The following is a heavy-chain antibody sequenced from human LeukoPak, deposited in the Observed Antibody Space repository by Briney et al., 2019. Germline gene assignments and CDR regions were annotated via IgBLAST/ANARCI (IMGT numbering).Heavy chain of an antibody. CDR1: GGSISSGHYY. D-gene: IGHD3-22*01. Sequence: SQTLSLTCTVSGGSISSGHYYWSWIRQPPGKGLEWIGYIYYSGSTHYNPSLKSRVIISVDTSKNQFSLNLSSVTAADTAVYYFAREDGGYSWFEHWGQGTLVTVSS. J-gene: IGHJ5*02. CDR2: IYYSGST. V-gene: IGHV4-30-4*08. CDR3: AREDGGYSWFEH.